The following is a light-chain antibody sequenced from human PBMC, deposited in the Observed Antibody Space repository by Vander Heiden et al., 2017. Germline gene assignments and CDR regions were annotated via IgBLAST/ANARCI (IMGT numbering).Light chain of an antibody. CDR1: SSNIGAGYD. CDR3: QSYDGSLNSWV. J-gene: IGLJ3*02. V-gene: IGLV1-40*01. Sequence: QSVLTQPPSVSGVPGHSVTTPCTGSSSNIGAGYDVHWYQQLPGTAPKLLIYDDNNRPSGVPDRISGSKSVTSASLAITGLQAEDEADYYCQSYDGSLNSWVFGGGTKLTVL. CDR2: DDN.